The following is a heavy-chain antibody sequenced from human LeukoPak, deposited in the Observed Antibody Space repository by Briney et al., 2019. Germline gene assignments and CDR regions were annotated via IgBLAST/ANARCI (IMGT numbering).Heavy chain of an antibody. CDR1: GFTVSSNY. J-gene: IGHJ3*02. Sequence: GGSLRLSCAASGFTVSSNYMSWVRRAPGKGLEWVSVIYSGGSTYYADSVKGRFTISRDNSKNTLYLQMNSLRAEDTAVYYCSGDYAQGGNAFDIWGQGTMVTVSS. V-gene: IGHV3-53*01. CDR2: IYSGGST. CDR3: SGDYAQGGNAFDI. D-gene: IGHD4-17*01.